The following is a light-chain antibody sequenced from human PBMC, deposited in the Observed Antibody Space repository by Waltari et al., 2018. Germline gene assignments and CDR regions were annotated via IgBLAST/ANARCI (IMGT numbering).Light chain of an antibody. J-gene: IGLJ3*02. Sequence: QSVLTQPPSASGTPGQGVTISCSGSSSNIGGNSVSWYQQLPGSAPKLHIYTNNQRPSGVPDRFSGSKSGTSASLAISGLQSEDEAHYYCAAWDDTLNGRVFGGGTKVTVL. CDR2: TNN. V-gene: IGLV1-44*01. CDR3: AAWDDTLNGRV. CDR1: SSNIGGNS.